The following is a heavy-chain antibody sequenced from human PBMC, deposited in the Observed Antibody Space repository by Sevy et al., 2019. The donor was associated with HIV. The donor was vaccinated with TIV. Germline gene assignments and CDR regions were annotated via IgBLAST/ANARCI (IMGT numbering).Heavy chain of an antibody. CDR1: GGSISSGSYY. Sequence: SETLSLTCTVSGGSISSGSYYWSWIRQPAGKGLEWVGRIYTSGSTNYNPSLKSRVTVSVDTSKNQFSLKLSSVTAADSAVYYCARYGSGTYYFDYWGQGTLVTVSS. CDR2: IYTSGST. J-gene: IGHJ4*02. CDR3: ARYGSGTYYFDY. V-gene: IGHV4-61*02. D-gene: IGHD3-10*01.